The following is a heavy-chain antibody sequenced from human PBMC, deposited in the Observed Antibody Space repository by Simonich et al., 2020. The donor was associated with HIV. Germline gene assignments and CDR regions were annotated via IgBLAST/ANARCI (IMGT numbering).Heavy chain of an antibody. D-gene: IGHD5-12*01. J-gene: IGHJ3*02. Sequence: EVQLVQSGAEVKKPGESRKISCKGSGYSFTNYWFAWVCQMTGKGLDWKGSNYPGDPETKYSPSFQGLVTNSADKSISTAYLQWISLKASDTAMYYCVRRGGYRGFDNAFDIWGQGTMVTVSS. CDR3: VRRGGYRGFDNAFDI. CDR1: GYSFTNYW. V-gene: IGHV5-51*03. CDR2: NYPGDPET.